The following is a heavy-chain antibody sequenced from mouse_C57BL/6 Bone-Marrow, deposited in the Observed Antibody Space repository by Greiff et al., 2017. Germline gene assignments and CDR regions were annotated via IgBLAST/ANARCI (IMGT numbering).Heavy chain of an antibody. J-gene: IGHJ2*01. V-gene: IGHV1-55*01. Sequence: QVQLQQPGADLVKPGAPVKMSSKASASTFTSYWITWLKQRPGQGLEGIGDIYPTSGRTNYNEKFKSKAILTVDTSSNTAYMQLSSLTSEDSAVFYCARSGPLGRSFDYWGQGPTLTVAS. CDR3: ARSGPLGRSFDY. D-gene: IGHD4-1*01. CDR2: IYPTSGRT. CDR1: ASTFTSYW.